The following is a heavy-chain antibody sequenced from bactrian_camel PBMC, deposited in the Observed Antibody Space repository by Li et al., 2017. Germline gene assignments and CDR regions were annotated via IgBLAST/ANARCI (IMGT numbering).Heavy chain of an antibody. J-gene: IGHJ4*01. D-gene: IGHD2*01. CDR1: GFTSDSCG. CDR3: AALEWCLSGDELLYAEITDIRY. Sequence: QVQLVESGGGSVQDGGSLRLSCTAPGFTSDSCGADWYRQATGKEREWVSSITNEGAATYTDSVKGRFTISKDNADDTLYLQMNSLLPEDSATYYCAALEWCLSGDELLYAEITDIRYWGQGTQVTVS. CDR2: ITNEGAA. V-gene: IGHV3S55*01.